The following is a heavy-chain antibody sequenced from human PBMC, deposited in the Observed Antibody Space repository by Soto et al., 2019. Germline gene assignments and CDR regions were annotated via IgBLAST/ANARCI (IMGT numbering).Heavy chain of an antibody. CDR3: AKDRVGGTLYTPLAF. V-gene: IGHV3-30*18. CDR2: ITYDGSNK. J-gene: IGHJ4*02. D-gene: IGHD2-15*01. Sequence: GGSLRLSCQASGFNFDNYGMHWVRQAPGKGLEWVAVITYDGSNKYYADSVKGRFTISRDNSKNTLSLHLNTLKPEDTAVYHYAKDRVGGTLYTPLAFRGQGTPVT. CDR1: GFNFDNYG.